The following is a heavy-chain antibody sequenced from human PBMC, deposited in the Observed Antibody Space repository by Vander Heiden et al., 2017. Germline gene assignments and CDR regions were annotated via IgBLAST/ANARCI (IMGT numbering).Heavy chain of an antibody. CDR2: IYSTGSS. Sequence: HVQLQASGPGLLKPSATLSLTCTVSGGSINGFYWRWIPQPAGKGLEWIGRIYSTGSSNYNPSLKSRVTMSTDTSKNRFSLRLTSVTAADTAMYFCARLKTVTTGHFYGMDVWGQGTPVTVSS. CDR3: ARLKTVTTGHFYGMDV. J-gene: IGHJ6*02. CDR1: GGSINGFY. D-gene: IGHD4-4*01. V-gene: IGHV4-4*07.